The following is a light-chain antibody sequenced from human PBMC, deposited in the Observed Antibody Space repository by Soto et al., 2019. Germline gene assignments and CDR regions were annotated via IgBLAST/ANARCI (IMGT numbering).Light chain of an antibody. V-gene: IGKV3-11*01. CDR2: DAS. CDR3: QQRSNWPPWIT. Sequence: EIVLTQSPATLSLSPLEIATLSCMASQSVSSYLAWYQQKPGQAPRLLIYDASNRATGIPARFSGSGSGTDFTLTISSLEPEDFAVYYCQQRSNWPPWITFGQGTRLEI. CDR1: QSVSSY. J-gene: IGKJ5*01.